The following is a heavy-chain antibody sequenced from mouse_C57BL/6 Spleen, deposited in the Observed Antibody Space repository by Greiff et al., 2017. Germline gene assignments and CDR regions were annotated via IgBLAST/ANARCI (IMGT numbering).Heavy chain of an antibody. CDR3: ASVATEGYWYFDV. CDR2: IDPSDSYT. J-gene: IGHJ1*03. Sequence: QVQLQQPGAELVRPGTSVKLSCKASGYTFTSYWMHWVKQRPGQGLEWIGVIDPSDSYTNYNQKFKGKATLTVDTSSSTAYMQLSSLTSEDSAVXYCASVATEGYWYFDVWGTGTTVTVSS. V-gene: IGHV1-59*01. D-gene: IGHD1-1*01. CDR1: GYTFTSYW.